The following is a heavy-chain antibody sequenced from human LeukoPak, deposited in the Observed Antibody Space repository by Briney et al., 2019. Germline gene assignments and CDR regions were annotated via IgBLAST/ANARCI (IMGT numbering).Heavy chain of an antibody. Sequence: GGSLRLSCAASGFNFSNSWMHWVRQTPGKGPVWVSCINTDGNIMRYADSVKGRFTISRDNAKNTLYLQMNSLRVEDTAVYYCARAGGPPTAMGFDPWGQGSLVSVST. CDR2: INTDGNIM. J-gene: IGHJ5*02. V-gene: IGHV3-74*01. CDR1: GFNFSNSW. D-gene: IGHD2-2*01. CDR3: ARAGGPPTAMGFDP.